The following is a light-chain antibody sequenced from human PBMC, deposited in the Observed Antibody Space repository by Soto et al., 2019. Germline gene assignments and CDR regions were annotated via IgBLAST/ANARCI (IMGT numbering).Light chain of an antibody. CDR3: QQYGSSGT. CDR1: QSVSNNY. J-gene: IGKJ1*01. CDR2: GAS. V-gene: IGKV3-20*01. Sequence: DIVLTQSPGTLSLSPGEKATLSCRASQSVSNNYLAWYQQKPGQAPRLLIYGASNRATGIPDRFSGSGSGTDFTLIISRLEPEDFAVYYCQQYGSSGTFGQGTKVDIK.